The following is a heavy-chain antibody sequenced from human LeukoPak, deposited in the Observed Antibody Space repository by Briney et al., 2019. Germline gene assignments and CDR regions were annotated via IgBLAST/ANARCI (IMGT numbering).Heavy chain of an antibody. Sequence: PSETLSLTCTVSGYSISSGYYWGWIRQPPGKGLEWIGSIYHSGSTYYNPSLKSRVTISVDTSKNQFSLKLSSATAADTAVYYCARDRGHDYGDRPVDYWGQGTLVTVSS. CDR1: GYSISSGYY. D-gene: IGHD4-17*01. J-gene: IGHJ4*02. V-gene: IGHV4-38-2*02. CDR3: ARDRGHDYGDRPVDY. CDR2: IYHSGST.